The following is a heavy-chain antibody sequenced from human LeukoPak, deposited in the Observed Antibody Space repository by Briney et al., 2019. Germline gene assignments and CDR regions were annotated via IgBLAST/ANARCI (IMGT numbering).Heavy chain of an antibody. CDR3: ARAGGSYYDFWSGYYTTTAFDP. CDR2: INHSGST. CDR1: GGSFSGYY. Sequence: SETLSLTCAVYGGSFSGYYWSWIRQPPGKELEWIGEINHSGSTNYNPSLKSRVTISVDTSKNQFSLKLSSVTAADTAVYYCARAGGSYYDFWSGYYTTTAFDPWGQGTLVTVSS. J-gene: IGHJ5*02. V-gene: IGHV4-34*01. D-gene: IGHD3-3*01.